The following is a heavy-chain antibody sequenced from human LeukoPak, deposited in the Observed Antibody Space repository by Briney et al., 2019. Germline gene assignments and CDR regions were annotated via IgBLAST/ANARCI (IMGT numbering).Heavy chain of an antibody. J-gene: IGHJ4*02. D-gene: IGHD3-10*01. CDR2: IYSNGHI. Sequence: SETLSLTCSVSSDSISSSSYLWVWVRQPPGKGLEWIGDIYSNGHISYNPSLKSRAAISVDTSKNQFSLNLSSVIAADTALYYCARRHYGSGNVDSWGQGTLVTVSS. CDR1: SDSISSSSYL. CDR3: ARRHYGSGNVDS. V-gene: IGHV4-39*01.